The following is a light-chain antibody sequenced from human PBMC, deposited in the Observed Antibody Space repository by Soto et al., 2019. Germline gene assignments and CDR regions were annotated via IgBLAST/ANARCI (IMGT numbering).Light chain of an antibody. CDR1: SSNIGNNY. CDR2: DSN. Sequence: QSVLTQPPSVYAAPGQKVTISCSGSSSNIGNNYVSWYQQLPGTAPKLLIYDSNKRPSGIPDRFSGSKSGTSATLGITGLQTGDEAGYYCGTWDNSLSAVVFGGGTKLTVL. V-gene: IGLV1-51*01. J-gene: IGLJ2*01. CDR3: GTWDNSLSAVV.